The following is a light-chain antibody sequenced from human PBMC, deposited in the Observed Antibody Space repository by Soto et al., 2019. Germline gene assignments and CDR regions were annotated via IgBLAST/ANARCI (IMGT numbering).Light chain of an antibody. V-gene: IGLV2-14*01. CDR2: EVS. CDR3: SSYSSTNSPYV. Sequence: QSALTQPASVSGSPGQSITISCTGTSSDVGTYNYVSWYQHHPGKAPKLIIYEVSNRPSGVSNRFSGSKSGSTASLTISGLQPEDEADFYCSSYSSTNSPYVFGGGTKLTVL. J-gene: IGLJ1*01. CDR1: SSDVGTYNY.